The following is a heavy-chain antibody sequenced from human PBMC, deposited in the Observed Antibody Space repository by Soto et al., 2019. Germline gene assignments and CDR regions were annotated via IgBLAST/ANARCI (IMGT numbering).Heavy chain of an antibody. CDR1: GYTFTNND. Sequence: QVQLVQSGAELNRPGASVKVSCKASGYTFTNNDINWVRQSTGQGLEWMGWMNPYSGNTGYAQKFQGRVTMTRDNSITTAYMELSSLRSEDTAVYYCVRAPLDYYSADYFDNWGQGTLVTVSS. J-gene: IGHJ4*02. V-gene: IGHV1-8*01. CDR3: VRAPLDYYSADYFDN. CDR2: MNPYSGNT. D-gene: IGHD2-21*01.